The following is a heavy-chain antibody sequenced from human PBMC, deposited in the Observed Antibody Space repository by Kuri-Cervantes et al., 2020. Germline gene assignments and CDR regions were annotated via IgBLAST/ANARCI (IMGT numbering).Heavy chain of an antibody. D-gene: IGHD6-6*01. Sequence: SLKISCAASGFTFDDYAMHWVRQAPGKGLEWVSGISWNSGSIGYADSVKGRFTISRDNSKNTLYLQMNSLRSEDTAVYYCARGRSRQLDDAFDIWGQGTMVTVSS. V-gene: IGHV3-9*01. CDR1: GFTFDDYA. CDR3: ARGRSRQLDDAFDI. CDR2: ISWNSGSI. J-gene: IGHJ3*02.